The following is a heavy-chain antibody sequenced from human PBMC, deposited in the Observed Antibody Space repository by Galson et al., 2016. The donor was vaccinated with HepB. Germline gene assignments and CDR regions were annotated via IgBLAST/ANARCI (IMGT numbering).Heavy chain of an antibody. CDR1: RFTFSSYA. CDR3: AKEGTSFGVVPYGMDV. Sequence: SLRLSCAAPRFTFSSYAMSWVRQAPGKGLEWVSVISGSGGSTYYADSVKGRFTISRDNSKNTLYLQMNSLRAEDAAVYYCAKEGTSFGVVPYGMDVWGQGTKVIVSS. V-gene: IGHV3-23*01. CDR2: ISGSGGST. D-gene: IGHD3-3*01. J-gene: IGHJ6*02.